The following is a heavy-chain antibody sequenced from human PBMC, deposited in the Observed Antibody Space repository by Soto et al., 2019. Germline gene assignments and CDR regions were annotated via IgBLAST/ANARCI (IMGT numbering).Heavy chain of an antibody. J-gene: IGHJ4*02. Sequence: QVKLVQSGTEVKKPGASVKVSCKASGYSFTNYGISWVRQAPGQGLEWMGWISAYNGNTNYVQKFQGRVTMTTKASTNKAYMNLRSLRSDDTAVYYCATDGMYASGNFAFDFWGQVTLVTVFS. D-gene: IGHD3-10*01. CDR1: GYSFTNYG. CDR2: ISAYNGNT. CDR3: ATDGMYASGNFAFDF. V-gene: IGHV1-18*01.